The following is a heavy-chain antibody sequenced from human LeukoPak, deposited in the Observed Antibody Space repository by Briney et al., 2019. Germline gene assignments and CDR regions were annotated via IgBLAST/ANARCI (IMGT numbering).Heavy chain of an antibody. D-gene: IGHD1-26*01. Sequence: ASVKVSCKASGYTFNSYGTSWVRQAPGQGLEWMGWVSAYNGHTNYAQKFQGRVTMTTDTSTSTASMELRSLRSDDTAVYYCARLIPQKWELPGKWFDPWGQGTLVTVSS. CDR3: ARLIPQKWELPGKWFDP. J-gene: IGHJ5*02. CDR1: GYTFNSYG. V-gene: IGHV1-18*01. CDR2: VSAYNGHT.